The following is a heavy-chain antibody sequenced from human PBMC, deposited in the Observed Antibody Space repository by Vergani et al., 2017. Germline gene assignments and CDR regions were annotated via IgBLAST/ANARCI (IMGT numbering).Heavy chain of an antibody. J-gene: IGHJ5*02. CDR3: ARTCCRSTSWYGDEDWFDP. D-gene: IGHD2-2*01. V-gene: IGHV1-46*03. CDR2: INPSGGST. Sequence: QVQLVQSGAEVKKPGASVKVSCKASGYTFTSYYMHWVRQAPGQGLEWMGIINPSGGSTSYAQKFLGRVTMTRDTSTSTVYMELSSLRSEDTAVYYCARTCCRSTSWYGDEDWFDPWGQGTLVTVSS. CDR1: GYTFTSYY.